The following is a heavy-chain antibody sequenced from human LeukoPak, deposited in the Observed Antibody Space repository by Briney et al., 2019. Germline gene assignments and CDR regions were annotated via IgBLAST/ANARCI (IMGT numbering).Heavy chain of an antibody. CDR3: AKDISGTYLAALDY. V-gene: IGHV3-9*01. CDR1: GFSFDGYA. Sequence: GGSLRLSCAASGFSFDGYAMHWVRQAPGKGLEWVSGISWNSDTIGYADSVKGRFTISRDNAKNSLYLQMNSLRAEDTALHYCAKDISGTYLAALDYWGQGTLVTVSS. D-gene: IGHD1-26*01. CDR2: ISWNSDTI. J-gene: IGHJ4*02.